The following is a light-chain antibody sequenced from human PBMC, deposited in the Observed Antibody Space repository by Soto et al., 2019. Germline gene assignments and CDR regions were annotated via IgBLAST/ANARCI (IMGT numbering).Light chain of an antibody. CDR1: RGDLGSYNL. Sequence: QSALTQPASVTGSPGQSVTISCTGTRGDLGSYNLVSWYQQNPGKAPKLMLYEDTKRPSGVSNRFSGSKSGNTASLTISGLQAEDEADYYCCSYAGSSTLVFGGGTQLTVL. CDR2: EDT. J-gene: IGLJ3*02. CDR3: CSYAGSSTLV. V-gene: IGLV2-23*01.